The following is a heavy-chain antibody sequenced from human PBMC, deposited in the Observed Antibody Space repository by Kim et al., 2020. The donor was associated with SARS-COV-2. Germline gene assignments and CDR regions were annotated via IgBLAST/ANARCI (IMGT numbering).Heavy chain of an antibody. D-gene: IGHD3-22*01. CDR3: AVGLQWFFDY. Sequence: SETLSLTCSVSGGSFSGYYWSWIRQAPGKGLEWIAYMFYRGSNNYNPSLKSRVSISLDTSKNQYSLKLNSVTAADTAVYYCAVGLQWFFDYWGQGTLVTVSS. CDR2: MFYRGSN. J-gene: IGHJ4*02. V-gene: IGHV4-59*13. CDR1: GGSFSGYY.